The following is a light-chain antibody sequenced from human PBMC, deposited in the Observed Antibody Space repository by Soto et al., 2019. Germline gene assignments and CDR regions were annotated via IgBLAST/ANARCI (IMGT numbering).Light chain of an antibody. CDR3: QQRSNWPQFT. J-gene: IGKJ3*01. CDR1: QSLSSSQ. CDR2: DAS. V-gene: IGKV3D-20*02. Sequence: EIVLTQSPGTLSLSPGERATLSCRASQSLSSSQLAWYQQKPGQAPRLLIHDASSRATGISDRFTGSGSGTDFTLTITTLEPEDFAVYYCQQRSNWPQFTFGPGTKVDIK.